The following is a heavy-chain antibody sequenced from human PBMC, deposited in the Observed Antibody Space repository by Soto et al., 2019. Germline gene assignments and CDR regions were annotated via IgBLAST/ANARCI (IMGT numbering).Heavy chain of an antibody. V-gene: IGHV3-64*01. D-gene: IGHD6-6*01. CDR3: ARRARPDFYYMDV. J-gene: IGHJ6*03. CDR1: GFTLSGYA. Sequence: EVQLAESGGGLARTGGSLRLSCAAYGFTLSGYAMDWVRQAPGKGLEYVSGISSNGVGTYYANSVQGRFTISRDNSKNTVYLQMRSLRPEDMAVYYCARRARPDFYYMDVWGKGTTVTVSS. CDR2: ISSNGVGT.